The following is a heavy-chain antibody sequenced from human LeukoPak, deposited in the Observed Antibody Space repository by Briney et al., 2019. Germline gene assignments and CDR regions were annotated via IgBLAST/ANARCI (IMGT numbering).Heavy chain of an antibody. Sequence: SETLSLTCAVYGGSFSGYYWSWIRQPPGKGLEWIGEINHSGSTNYNPSLKGRVTISVDTSKNQFSLKLSSVTAADTAVYYCARVGFWNYADGEAFDIWGQGTMVTVSS. CDR2: INHSGST. CDR3: ARVGFWNYADGEAFDI. D-gene: IGHD1-7*01. V-gene: IGHV4-34*01. CDR1: GGSFSGYY. J-gene: IGHJ3*02.